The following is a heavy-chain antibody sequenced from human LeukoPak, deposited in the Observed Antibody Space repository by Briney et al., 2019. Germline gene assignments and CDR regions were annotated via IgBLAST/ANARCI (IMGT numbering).Heavy chain of an antibody. CDR3: ARNEKYSYGYGFDY. D-gene: IGHD5-18*01. V-gene: IGHV1-2*02. J-gene: IGHJ4*02. CDR2: INPNSGGT. CDR1: GYTFTGYY. Sequence: ASVKVSCKASGYTFTGYYMHWVRQAPGQGLEWMGWINPNSGGTNYAQKLQGRVTMTTDTSTSTAYMELRSLRSDDTAVYYCARNEKYSYGYGFDYWGQGTLVTVSS.